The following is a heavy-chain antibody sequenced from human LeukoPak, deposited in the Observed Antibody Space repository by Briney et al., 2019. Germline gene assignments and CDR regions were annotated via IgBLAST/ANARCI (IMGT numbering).Heavy chain of an antibody. D-gene: IGHD1-26*01. CDR3: AKDLPAGGFDP. CDR1: GFTFSSYG. V-gene: IGHV3-30*18. CDR2: ISYDGSNK. J-gene: IGHJ5*02. Sequence: GRSLRLSCAASGFTFSSYGMHWVRQAPGKGLEWVAVISYDGSNKYYADSVKGRFTISRDNSKNTLYLQMNSLRAKDTAVYYCAKDLPAGGFDPWGQGTLVTVSS.